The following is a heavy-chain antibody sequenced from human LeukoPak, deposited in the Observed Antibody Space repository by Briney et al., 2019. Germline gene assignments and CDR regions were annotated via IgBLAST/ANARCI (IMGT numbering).Heavy chain of an antibody. CDR1: GGSISSSSYY. V-gene: IGHV4-39*07. CDR2: IYHSGST. Sequence: SETLSLTCTVSGGSISSSSYYWGWIRQPPGKGLEWIGSIYHSGSTYYNPSLKSRVTISVDTSKNQFSLKLSSVAAADTAVYYCARGVARSSKFHFSYYFDYWGQGTLVTVSS. D-gene: IGHD6-6*01. CDR3: ARGVARSSKFHFSYYFDY. J-gene: IGHJ4*02.